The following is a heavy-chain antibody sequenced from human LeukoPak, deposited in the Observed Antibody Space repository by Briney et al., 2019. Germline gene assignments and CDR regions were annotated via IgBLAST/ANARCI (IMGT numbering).Heavy chain of an antibody. V-gene: IGHV3-74*01. J-gene: IGHJ4*02. D-gene: IGHD2-2*01. CDR1: GFTFSIYW. CDR2: INRDGNAI. CDR3: VRGLGSYQFDY. Sequence: GGSLRLSCAASGFTFSIYWMHWVRHAPGKGLVWVSHINRDGNAITYADSVKGRFTISRDNAKNTLYLQMNSLRAEDTAVYYCVRGLGSYQFDYWGQGTLVTVSS.